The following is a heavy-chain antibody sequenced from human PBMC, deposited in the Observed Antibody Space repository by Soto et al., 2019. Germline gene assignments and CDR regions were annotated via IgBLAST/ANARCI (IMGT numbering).Heavy chain of an antibody. V-gene: IGHV3-30*18. CDR1: GFTFSSYG. Sequence: PGGSLRLSCAASGFTFSSYGMHWVRQAPGKGLEWVAVISYDGSNKYYADSVKGRFTISRDNSKNTLYLQMNSLRAEDTAVYYCAKGLYSGYTYYYGMDVWGQGITVTVS. CDR3: AKGLYSGYTYYYGMDV. J-gene: IGHJ6*02. D-gene: IGHD6-25*01. CDR2: ISYDGSNK.